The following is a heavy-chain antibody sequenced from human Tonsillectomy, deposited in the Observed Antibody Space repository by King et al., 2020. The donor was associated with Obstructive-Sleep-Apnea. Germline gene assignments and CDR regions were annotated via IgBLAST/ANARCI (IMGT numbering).Heavy chain of an antibody. Sequence: VQLQESGPGLVKPSETLSLNCTGSGGSMSRYFWSWILQPPGKGLEWIGCSSYSWSTNYNPPLKSRVTISVDTSKNPFSPKLSSVTAADTAVYYCARAEWEPGGFDYWGQGTLVTVSS. CDR1: GGSMSRYF. CDR2: SSYSWST. CDR3: ARAEWEPGGFDY. J-gene: IGHJ4*02. V-gene: IGHV4-59*01. D-gene: IGHD1-26*01.